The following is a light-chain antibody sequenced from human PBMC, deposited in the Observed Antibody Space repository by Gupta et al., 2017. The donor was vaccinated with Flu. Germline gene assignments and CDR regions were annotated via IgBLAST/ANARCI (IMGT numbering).Light chain of an antibody. CDR1: SRDVGGYNC. Sequence: QSALTHSPSAAGPLGQSVSIACPGGSRDVGGYNCVSWYLQHPGSAPKLMIYEVNQRPAGVPERFSGSKSGNTASLTVSGLQADDEAAYFCSSYAGSNNVVFGGGTNLTVL. CDR2: EVN. J-gene: IGLJ3*02. CDR3: SSYAGSNNVV. V-gene: IGLV2-8*01.